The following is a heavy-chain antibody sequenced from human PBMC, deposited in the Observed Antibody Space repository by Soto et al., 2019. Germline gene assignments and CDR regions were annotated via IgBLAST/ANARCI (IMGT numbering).Heavy chain of an antibody. D-gene: IGHD6-19*01. CDR1: GYTFTSYA. V-gene: IGHV1-3*01. J-gene: IGHJ4*02. CDR3: ASGLAVAGTYGY. Sequence: GASVKVSCKASGYTFTSYAIDWVRQAPGQRLEWMGWINAGNGNTKYSQKFQGRVTITRDTSASTAYMELSSLRSEDTAVYYCASGLAVAGTYGYWGQGTLVTVSS. CDR2: INAGNGNT.